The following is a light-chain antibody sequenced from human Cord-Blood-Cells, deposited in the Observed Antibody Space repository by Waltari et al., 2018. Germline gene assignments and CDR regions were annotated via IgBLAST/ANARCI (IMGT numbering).Light chain of an antibody. CDR2: GAS. V-gene: IGKV3-20*01. CDR1: QSVSSSY. J-gene: IGKJ4*01. Sequence: EIVLTQSPGTLSLSPGERATISCRASQSVSSSYLAWYQQKPGQAPRLLIYGASSRATGIPDRFSCSGSGTDFTLTISRLEPEDFAVYYCQQYGSSPLTFGGGTKVEIK. CDR3: QQYGSSPLT.